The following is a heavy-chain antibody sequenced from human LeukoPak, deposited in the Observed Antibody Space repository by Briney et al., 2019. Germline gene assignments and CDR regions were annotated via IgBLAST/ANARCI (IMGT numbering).Heavy chain of an antibody. CDR3: ARGGSYYYYYMDV. J-gene: IGHJ6*03. Sequence: NSMAGRFTISRDNSKNTLYLQMGSLRAEDMAVYYCARGGSYYYYYMDVWGKGTTVTVSS. V-gene: IGHV3-64*01.